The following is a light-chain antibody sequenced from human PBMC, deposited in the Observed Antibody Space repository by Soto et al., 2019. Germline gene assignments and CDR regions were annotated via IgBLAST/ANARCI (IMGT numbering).Light chain of an antibody. CDR2: STN. CDR3: ATWDNSLKGYV. J-gene: IGLJ1*01. CDR1: RSNIGTNV. V-gene: IGLV1-44*01. Sequence: QSVLTQPPSASGTPGQRVTISCSGSRSNIGTNVVNWFQQLPGTAPKLLIYSTNQRPSGVPDRFSGSKSGTSASLAISGLQSEDGADYFCATWDNSLKGYVFATGTKLTVL.